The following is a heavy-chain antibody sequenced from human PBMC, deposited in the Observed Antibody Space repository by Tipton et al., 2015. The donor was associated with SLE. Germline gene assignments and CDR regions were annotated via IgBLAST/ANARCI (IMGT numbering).Heavy chain of an antibody. CDR1: GYTFPSYW. J-gene: IGHJ4*02. V-gene: IGHV5-51*01. D-gene: IGHD1-1*01. CDR2: IYPVDSDT. CDR3: ARQSVQGDQLDY. Sequence: VQLVQSGAEVRKPGDSLKISCKGSGYTFPSYWIGWVRQMPGKGLEWMGIIYPVDSDTRYSPTFQGQVTISVDKSISTAFLQWSSLKASDTAMYYCARQSVQGDQLDYWGQGTLVTVSS.